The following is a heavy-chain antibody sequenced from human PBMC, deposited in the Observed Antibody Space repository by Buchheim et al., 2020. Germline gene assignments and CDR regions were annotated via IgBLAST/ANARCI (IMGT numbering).Heavy chain of an antibody. D-gene: IGHD3-16*01. J-gene: IGHJ6*03. Sequence: QLQLQESGPGLVKPAETLSLNCSVSGGAIISSNFYWGWIRQPPGKGLEWIGSISSSGGNYYNPSLKSRVTVSVDPSRNQFPLKMTSVTAADTADYYCAVGDYYYMDVWGKGAT. CDR1: GGAIISSNFY. CDR3: AVGDYYYMDV. CDR2: ISSSGGN. V-gene: IGHV4-39*01.